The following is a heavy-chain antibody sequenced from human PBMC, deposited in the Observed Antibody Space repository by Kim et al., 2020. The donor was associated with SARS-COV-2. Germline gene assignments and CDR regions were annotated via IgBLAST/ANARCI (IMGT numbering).Heavy chain of an antibody. CDR3: AREGVAVAAMPSDAFDI. CDR1: GGSFSGYY. CDR2: INHSGST. V-gene: IGHV4-34*01. D-gene: IGHD6-19*01. J-gene: IGHJ3*02. Sequence: SETLSLTCAVYGGSFSGYYWSWIRQPPGKGLEWIGEINHSGSTNYNPSLKSRVTISVDTSKNQFSLKLSSVTAADTAVYYCAREGVAVAAMPSDAFDIWGQGTMVTVSS.